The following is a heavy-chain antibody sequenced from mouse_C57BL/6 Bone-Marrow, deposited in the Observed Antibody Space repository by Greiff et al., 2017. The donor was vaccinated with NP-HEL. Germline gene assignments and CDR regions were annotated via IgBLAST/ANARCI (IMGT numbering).Heavy chain of an antibody. CDR2: SRNKANDYTT. D-gene: IGHD2-3*01. Sequence: EVQLVESGGGLVQSGRSLRLSCATSGFTFSDFYMEWVRQAPGKGLEWIAASRNKANDYTTEYSASVKGRFIVSRDTSQSILYLQMNALRAEDTAIYYCARDAGDGYYRYFDVWGTGTTVTVSS. V-gene: IGHV7-1*01. J-gene: IGHJ1*03. CDR1: GFTFSDFY. CDR3: ARDAGDGYYRYFDV.